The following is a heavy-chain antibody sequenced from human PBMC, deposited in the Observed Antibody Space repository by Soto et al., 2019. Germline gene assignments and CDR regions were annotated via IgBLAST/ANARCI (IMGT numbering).Heavy chain of an antibody. CDR2: IIPILGIA. Sequence: GASVKVSCKASGGTFSSYTISWVRQAPGQGLEWMGRIIPILGIANYAQKFQGRVTITADKSTSTAYMELSSLRSDDTAVYYCARGGHDYSKNFDYWGQGTLVTVSS. V-gene: IGHV1-69*02. D-gene: IGHD4-4*01. CDR1: GGTFSSYT. CDR3: ARGGHDYSKNFDY. J-gene: IGHJ4*02.